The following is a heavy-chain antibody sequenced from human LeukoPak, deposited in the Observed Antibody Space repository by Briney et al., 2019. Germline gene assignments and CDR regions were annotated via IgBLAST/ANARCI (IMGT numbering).Heavy chain of an antibody. CDR2: ISYDGSNK. J-gene: IGHJ4*02. D-gene: IGHD6-19*01. V-gene: IGHV3-30*18. CDR1: GFTFSSYG. Sequence: GGSLRLSCAASGFTFSSYGMHWVRQAPGKGLEWVAVISYDGSNKYYADSVKGRFTISRDNSKNTLYLQMNSLRAEDTAVYYCAKGAVAGMGYWGQGTLVTVSS. CDR3: AKGAVAGMGY.